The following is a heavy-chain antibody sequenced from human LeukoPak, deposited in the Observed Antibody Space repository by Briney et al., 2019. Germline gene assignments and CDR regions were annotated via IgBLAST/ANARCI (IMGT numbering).Heavy chain of an antibody. CDR2: MSFSGSA. J-gene: IGHJ5*02. Sequence: SETLSLTCAVSGVSMNNNYWAWIRQSPGGKREWIGYMSFSGSATYNPSLNSRVSISVDSSKNQFSLDLTSLTAADTAVYYCARGDDLLTGSYDWFNPWGQGTLVIVSS. CDR1: GVSMNNNY. CDR3: ARGDDLLTGSYDWFNP. D-gene: IGHD3-9*01. V-gene: IGHV4-4*09.